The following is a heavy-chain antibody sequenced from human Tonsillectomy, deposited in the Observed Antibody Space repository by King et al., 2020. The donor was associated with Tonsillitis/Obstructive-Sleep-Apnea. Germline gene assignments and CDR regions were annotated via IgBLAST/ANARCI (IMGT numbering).Heavy chain of an antibody. CDR1: GFTFSSYA. CDR2: ISYDGSNK. CDR3: AHEAGGYSSSWYAVDYYMDV. V-gene: IGHV3-30*01. Sequence: VQLVESGGGVVQPGRSLRLSCAASGFTFSSYAMHWVRQTPGKGLEWVAVISYDGSNKYYADSVKGRFTISRDNSKNTLYLQMNSLRAEDTAVYYCAHEAGGYSSSWYAVDYYMDVWGKGTTVTVSS. D-gene: IGHD6-13*01. J-gene: IGHJ6*03.